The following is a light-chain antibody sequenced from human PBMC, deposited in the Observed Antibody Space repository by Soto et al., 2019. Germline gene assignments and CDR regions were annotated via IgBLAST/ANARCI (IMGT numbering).Light chain of an antibody. CDR3: SSYSSSSTRLV. V-gene: IGLV2-14*03. CDR1: SSDVGGYNY. Sequence: QSALTQPASVSGSPGQSITIPCTGTSSDVGGYNYVSWYQHHPDKAPKLMIYDVNNRPSGVSNRFSGSKSGNTASLTISGLQAEDEAAYYCSSYSSSSTRLVFGGGTKLTVL. CDR2: DVN. J-gene: IGLJ2*01.